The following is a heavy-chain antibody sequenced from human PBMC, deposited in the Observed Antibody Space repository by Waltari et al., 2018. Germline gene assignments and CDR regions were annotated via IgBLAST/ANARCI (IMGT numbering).Heavy chain of an antibody. J-gene: IGHJ4*02. CDR3: ARGGHYDILMDY. V-gene: IGHV4-59*13. Sequence: QVQLQESAPGLVKPSATLSLTCTAPGRSISSYHWRWIRQPPGKGLEWIGYIYYSGSTNYNPSLKSRVTISVDTSKTQFSLKLSSVTAADTAVYYCARGGHYDILMDYWGQGTLVTVSS. CDR2: IYYSGST. D-gene: IGHD3-9*01. CDR1: GRSISSYH.